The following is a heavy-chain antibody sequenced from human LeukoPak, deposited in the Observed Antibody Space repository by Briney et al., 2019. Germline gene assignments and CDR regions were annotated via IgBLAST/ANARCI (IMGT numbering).Heavy chain of an antibody. D-gene: IGHD3-16*02. CDR3: ARVPAGVIGMKDAFDI. V-gene: IGHV3-66*01. CDR2: IYSGDTT. Sequence: GGSLRLSCAASGFIVSNNHINWIRQAPGKGLEWVSIIYSGDTTYYSDSVKGRFILSSDNSKNMLYLQMNSLRAEDTAVYYCARVPAGVIGMKDAFDIWGQGAMVTVSS. CDR1: GFIVSNNH. J-gene: IGHJ3*02.